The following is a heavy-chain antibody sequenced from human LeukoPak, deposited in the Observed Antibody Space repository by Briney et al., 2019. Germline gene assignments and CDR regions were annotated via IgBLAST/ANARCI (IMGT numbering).Heavy chain of an antibody. CDR1: GYTFTSYD. CDR2: MNPNSGNT. CDR3: ALYYDFWSGSQAFDI. J-gene: IGHJ3*02. D-gene: IGHD3-3*01. V-gene: IGHV1-8*03. Sequence: ASVKVSCKASGYTFTSYDINWVRQATGQGLEWMGWMNPNSGNTGYAQKFQGRVTITRNTSISTAYMELSSLRSEDTAVHYCALYYDFWSGSQAFDIWGQGTMVTVSS.